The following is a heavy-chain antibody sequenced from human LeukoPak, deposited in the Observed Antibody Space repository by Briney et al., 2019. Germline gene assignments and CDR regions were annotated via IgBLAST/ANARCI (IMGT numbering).Heavy chain of an antibody. CDR1: GFTFSSYA. CDR2: ISYDGSNK. CDR3: AITMVRGVTLYYFDY. Sequence: GGSLRLSCAASGFTFSSYAMHWVRQAPGKGLEWVAVISYDGSNKYYADSVKGRFTISRDNSKNTLYLQMNSLRAEDTAVYYCAITMVRGVTLYYFDYWGQGTLVTVSS. V-gene: IGHV3-30*04. D-gene: IGHD3-10*01. J-gene: IGHJ4*02.